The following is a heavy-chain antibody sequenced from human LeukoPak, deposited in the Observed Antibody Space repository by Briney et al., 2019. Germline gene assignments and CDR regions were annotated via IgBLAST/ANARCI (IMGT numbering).Heavy chain of an antibody. Sequence: SETLSLTCTVSGGSISSYYWSWIRQPAGKGLEWIGRIYTSGSTNYNPSLKSRVTMSVDTSKNQFSLKLSSVTAADTAVYYCARGSDVGATPYYDVYHFDYWGQGTLVTVSS. CDR3: ARGSDVGATPYYDVYHFDY. D-gene: IGHD1-26*01. J-gene: IGHJ4*02. CDR1: GGSISSYY. CDR2: IYTSGST. V-gene: IGHV4-4*07.